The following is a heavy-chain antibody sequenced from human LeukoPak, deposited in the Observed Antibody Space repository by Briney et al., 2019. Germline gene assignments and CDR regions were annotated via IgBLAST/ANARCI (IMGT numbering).Heavy chain of an antibody. J-gene: IGHJ4*02. V-gene: IGHV1-3*01. CDR2: VNAGNGNT. CDR1: GYTFTSYA. CDR3: ASRTSSSWYFACIDY. Sequence: GASVKVSCKASGYTFTSYAMHWVRQAPGQRLEWMGWVNAGNGNTKYSQKFQGRVTITRDTSASTAYMELSSLRSEDTAVYYCASRTSSSWYFACIDYWGQGTLVTVSS. D-gene: IGHD6-13*01.